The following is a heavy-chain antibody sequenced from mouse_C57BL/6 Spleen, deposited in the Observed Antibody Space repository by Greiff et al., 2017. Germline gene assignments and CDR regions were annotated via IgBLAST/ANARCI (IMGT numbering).Heavy chain of an antibody. V-gene: IGHV6-3*01. J-gene: IGHJ2*01. Sequence: EVKLVESGGGLVQPGGSMKLSCVASGFTFSNYWMNWVRQSPEKGLEWVAQIRLKSDNYATHYAVSVNGRFTISRDDSNSIVYLQMNNLRAEDTGSYYCTGRGLGRDYWGQGTTLTVSS. CDR1: GFTFSNYW. D-gene: IGHD4-1*01. CDR3: TGRGLGRDY. CDR2: IRLKSDNYAT.